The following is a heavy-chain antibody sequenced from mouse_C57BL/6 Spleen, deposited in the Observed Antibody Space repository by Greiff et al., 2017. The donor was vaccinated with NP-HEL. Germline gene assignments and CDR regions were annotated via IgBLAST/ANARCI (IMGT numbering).Heavy chain of an antibody. CDR3: ARGGYDYDEGDY. CDR2: IYPGDGDT. D-gene: IGHD2-4*01. Sequence: QVQLQQSGAELVKPGASVKISCKASGYAFSSYWMNWVKQRPGKGLEWIGQIYPGDGDTNYNGKFKGKATLTADKSSSTAYMQLSSLTSEDSAVYFCARGGYDYDEGDYWGQGTTLTVSS. J-gene: IGHJ2*01. V-gene: IGHV1-80*01. CDR1: GYAFSSYW.